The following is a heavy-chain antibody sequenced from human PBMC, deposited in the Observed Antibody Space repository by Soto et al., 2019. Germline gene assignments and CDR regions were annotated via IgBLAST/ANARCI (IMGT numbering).Heavy chain of an antibody. CDR3: ARTPNYDISFVN. Sequence: LETLSLTCTVSGGSISSYYWSWIRQPPGKGLEWIGYIYYSGSTNYNPSLKSRVTISVDTSKNQFSLKLSSVTAADTAVYYCARTPNYDISFVNWGQGTLVTVSS. V-gene: IGHV4-59*01. J-gene: IGHJ4*02. CDR2: IYYSGST. CDR1: GGSISSYY. D-gene: IGHD3-9*01.